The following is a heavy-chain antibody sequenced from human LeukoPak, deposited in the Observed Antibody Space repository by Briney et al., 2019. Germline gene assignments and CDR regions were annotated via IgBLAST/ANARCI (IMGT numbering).Heavy chain of an antibody. CDR1: GATFSSHA. J-gene: IGHJ1*01. V-gene: IGHV1-69*13. CDR3: ATPGKIVATTGAEYFQH. CDR2: IIPIFGTA. Sequence: SVKVSCKASGATFSSHAISWVRQAPGQGLEWMGGIIPIFGTANYAQKFQGRVTITADESTSTAYMELSSLRSEDTAVYYCATPGKIVATTGAEYFQHWGQGTLVTVSS. D-gene: IGHD5-12*01.